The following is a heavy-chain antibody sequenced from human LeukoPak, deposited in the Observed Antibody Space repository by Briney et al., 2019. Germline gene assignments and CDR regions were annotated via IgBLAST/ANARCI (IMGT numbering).Heavy chain of an antibody. CDR3: VRGRGNGRPENYFDY. Sequence: ASVKVSCRASGYTFTSYDINWVRQATGQGLEWMGWMNPNSGNTGYVQKFQGRVTMTRNTSISTAFMELSSLRSEDTAIYYCVRGRGNGRPENYFDYWGQGTLVTVPS. J-gene: IGHJ4*02. V-gene: IGHV1-8*01. D-gene: IGHD2-8*01. CDR2: MNPNSGNT. CDR1: GYTFTSYD.